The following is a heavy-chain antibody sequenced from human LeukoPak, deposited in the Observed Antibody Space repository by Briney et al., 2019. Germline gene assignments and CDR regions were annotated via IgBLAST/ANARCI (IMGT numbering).Heavy chain of an antibody. V-gene: IGHV3-48*01. Sequence: PGGSLRLSCAASGFTFSRYWMSWVRQAPGKGLEWVSYISSSGSTIYYADSVKGRFTISRDNAKNSLYLQMNSLRAEDTARYYCARIGGGGTDFDYWGQGTLVTVSS. J-gene: IGHJ4*02. CDR3: ARIGGGGTDFDY. D-gene: IGHD1-7*01. CDR1: GFTFSRYW. CDR2: ISSSGSTI.